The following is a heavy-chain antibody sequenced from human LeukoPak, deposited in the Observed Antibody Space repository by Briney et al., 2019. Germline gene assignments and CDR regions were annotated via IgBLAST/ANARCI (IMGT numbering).Heavy chain of an antibody. V-gene: IGHV4-61*02. J-gene: IGHJ6*02. Sequence: SQTLSLTCTVSGGSLSSGSDYWSWIRQSAGKGLEWIGRIYASGSTNYNPSLKSRVTISVDTSKNQFSLKLSAVTAADTAVYYCARSPGGMDVWGQGTTVTVSS. CDR1: GGSLSSGSDY. CDR3: ARSPGGMDV. CDR2: IYASGST.